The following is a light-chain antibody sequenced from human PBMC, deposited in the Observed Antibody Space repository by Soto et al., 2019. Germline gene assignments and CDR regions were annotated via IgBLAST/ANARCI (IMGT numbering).Light chain of an antibody. Sequence: QSVLTQPASVSGSPGQSITISCTGTSSDVGGYNYVSWYQQHPGKAPKLILYDVNNRPSGVSDRFSGFKSCNTASLTISGLQVEDEADYYCSSYTSSTTDVFGTGTKVTVL. CDR2: DVN. CDR1: SSDVGGYNY. J-gene: IGLJ1*01. V-gene: IGLV2-14*01. CDR3: SSYTSSTTDV.